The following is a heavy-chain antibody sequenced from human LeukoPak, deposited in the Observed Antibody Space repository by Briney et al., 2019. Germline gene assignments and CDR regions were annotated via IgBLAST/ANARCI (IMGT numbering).Heavy chain of an antibody. Sequence: GGSLRLSCAASGFTFSSYEMNWVRQAPGKGLEWVSYISSSGSTIYYADSVKGRFTISRDNAKNSLYLQMNSLRAEDTAVYYCARESQSAYYFDSSGYEDAFDIWGQGTMVTVSS. D-gene: IGHD3-22*01. V-gene: IGHV3-48*03. J-gene: IGHJ3*02. CDR2: ISSSGSTI. CDR3: ARESQSAYYFDSSGYEDAFDI. CDR1: GFTFSSYE.